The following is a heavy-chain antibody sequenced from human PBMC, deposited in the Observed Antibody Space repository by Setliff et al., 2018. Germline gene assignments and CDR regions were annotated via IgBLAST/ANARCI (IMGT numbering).Heavy chain of an antibody. J-gene: IGHJ4*02. D-gene: IGHD3-3*01. CDR3: ARRYNFWSGYLDY. CDR2: IYTSGST. V-gene: IGHV4-61*02. CDR1: GGSISSGGYY. Sequence: PSETLSLTCTVSGGSISSGGYYWSWIRQHPGKGLEWIGRIYTSGSTNYNPSLKSRVTISVDTSKNQFSLKLSSVTAADTAVYYCARRYNFWSGYLDYWGQGTLVTVSS.